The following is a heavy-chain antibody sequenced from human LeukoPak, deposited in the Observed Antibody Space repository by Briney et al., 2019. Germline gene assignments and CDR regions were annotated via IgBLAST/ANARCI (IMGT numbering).Heavy chain of an antibody. J-gene: IGHJ4*02. CDR3: AKVSGLLRNYDFWSGYSDY. CDR2: IGGSGDNT. V-gene: IGHV3-23*01. CDR1: GFILSHYA. D-gene: IGHD3-3*01. Sequence: GGSLRLSCAASGFILSHYAMSWVRQAPGKGLDWVSAIGGSGDNTYYADSVKGRFTISRDNSRNTLYLQMNSLRAEDTAVYYCAKVSGLLRNYDFWSGYSDYWGQGTLVTVSS.